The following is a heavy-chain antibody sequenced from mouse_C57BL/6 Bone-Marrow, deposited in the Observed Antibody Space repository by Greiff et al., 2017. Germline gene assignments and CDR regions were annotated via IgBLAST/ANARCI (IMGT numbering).Heavy chain of an antibody. CDR3: ARCSYPGRFYWYFDV. Sequence: VQLQESGSELRRPGSSVKLSCKDFDSAVFPIAYMSWVRQKPGHGFEWIGGILPSIGRTIYGEKFEDKATLDADTLSNTAYLELNSLTSEDSAIYYCARCSYPGRFYWYFDVWGTGTTVPVSS. D-gene: IGHD6-1*01. V-gene: IGHV15-2*01. CDR1: DSAVFPIAY. CDR2: ILPSIGRT. J-gene: IGHJ1*03.